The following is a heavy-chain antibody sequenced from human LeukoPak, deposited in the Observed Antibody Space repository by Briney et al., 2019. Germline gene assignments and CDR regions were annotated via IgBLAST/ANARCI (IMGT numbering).Heavy chain of an antibody. D-gene: IGHD3-22*01. Sequence: KPSETLSLTCSVSGGSISDYYWTWIRQPPGKGLEWIGYIYNSGSTNYNPSLKSRVTISVDTSKNQFSLKLSSVTAADTAVYYCARKTMIVVVNWFDPWGQGTLVTVSS. V-gene: IGHV4-59*12. CDR2: IYNSGST. CDR1: GGSISDYY. CDR3: ARKTMIVVVNWFDP. J-gene: IGHJ5*02.